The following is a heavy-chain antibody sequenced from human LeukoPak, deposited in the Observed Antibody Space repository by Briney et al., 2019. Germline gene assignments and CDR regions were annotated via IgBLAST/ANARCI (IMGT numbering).Heavy chain of an antibody. J-gene: IGHJ5*02. CDR3: ARPAGSSKWFPTWFDP. CDR2: IYYSGST. D-gene: IGHD3-22*01. CDR1: GDSISGDFYY. V-gene: IGHV4-39*01. Sequence: SETLSLTCTVSGDSISGDFYYWGWIRQPPGKGLEWIGSIYYSGSTHYNPSLKSRATLSIDTSKNQFSLKLSSVTAADTAVYYCARPAGSSKWFPTWFDPWGQGTLVTVSS.